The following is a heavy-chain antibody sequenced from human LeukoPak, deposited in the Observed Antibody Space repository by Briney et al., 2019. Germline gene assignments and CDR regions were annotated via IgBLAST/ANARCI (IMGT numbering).Heavy chain of an antibody. Sequence: SETLSLTCTVSGGSISSGGYYWSWIRQHPGKGLEWIGYTYYSGSTYYNPSLKSRVTISVDTSKNQFSLKLSSVTAADTAVYYCARDYYDSSGYYPVGMDVWGQGTTVTVSS. CDR1: GGSISSGGYY. J-gene: IGHJ6*02. V-gene: IGHV4-31*03. CDR3: ARDYYDSSGYYPVGMDV. D-gene: IGHD3-22*01. CDR2: TYYSGST.